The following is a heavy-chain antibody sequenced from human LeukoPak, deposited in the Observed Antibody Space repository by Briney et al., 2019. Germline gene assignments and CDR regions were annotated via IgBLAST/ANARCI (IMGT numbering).Heavy chain of an antibody. CDR1: GFTFSDYY. CDR2: ISTSGSAI. CDR3: AKVAVAGSFDY. V-gene: IGHV3-11*04. D-gene: IGHD6-19*01. Sequence: GGSLRLSCAASGFTFSDYYMTWIRQAPGKGLEWVSYISTSGSAIYYADSVKGRFTISRDNSKNTLYLQMNSLRAEDTAVYYCAKVAVAGSFDYWGQGTLVTVSS. J-gene: IGHJ4*02.